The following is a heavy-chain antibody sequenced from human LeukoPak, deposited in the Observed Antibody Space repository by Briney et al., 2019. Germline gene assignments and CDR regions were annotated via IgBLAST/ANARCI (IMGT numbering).Heavy chain of an antibody. D-gene: IGHD5-18*01. Sequence: GGSLRLSCAASGFTFDDYAMHWVRQAPGKGLEWVSLISGDGGSTYYADSVKGRFTISRDNSKNSLYLQMNSLRTEDTALYYCAKGEPDVDTALPFDYWGQGTLVTVSS. CDR3: AKGEPDVDTALPFDY. CDR2: ISGDGGST. V-gene: IGHV3-43*02. CDR1: GFTFDDYA. J-gene: IGHJ4*02.